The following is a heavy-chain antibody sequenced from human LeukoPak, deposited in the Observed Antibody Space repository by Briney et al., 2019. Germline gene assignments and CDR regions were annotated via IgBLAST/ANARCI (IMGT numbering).Heavy chain of an antibody. J-gene: IGHJ3*02. V-gene: IGHV3-7*01. CDR1: GFTFNSYW. CDR2: IKQDGSQK. CDR3: AREVYGGNSDAFDI. D-gene: IGHD4-23*01. Sequence: GGSLRLSCAASGFTFNSYWISWVRQAPGKGLEWVANIKQDGSQKYYVDSVKGRFSISRDNAKNSLFLQTNSLRAEDTAVYYCAREVYGGNSDAFDIWGQGTMVTVSS.